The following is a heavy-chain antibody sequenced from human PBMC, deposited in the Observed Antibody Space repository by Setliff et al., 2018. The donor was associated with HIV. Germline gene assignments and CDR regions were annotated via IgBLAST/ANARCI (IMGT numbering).Heavy chain of an antibody. D-gene: IGHD3-3*01. CDR3: ARGGGFWSGQLDY. J-gene: IGHJ4*02. Sequence: SETLSLTCAVYGGSFSDHYWTWIRQPPEKGLEWIGEINQSGISNFNPSLKSRVTMPIDTPKNQFSLKLSSVTAADTAVYFCARGGGFWSGQLDYWGQGTLVTLL. V-gene: IGHV4-34*01. CDR2: INQSGIS. CDR1: GGSFSDHY.